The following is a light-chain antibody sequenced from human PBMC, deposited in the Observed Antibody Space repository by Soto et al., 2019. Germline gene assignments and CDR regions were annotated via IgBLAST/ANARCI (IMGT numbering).Light chain of an antibody. V-gene: IGKV3-20*01. CDR3: HQYGSSAWT. CDR2: GAS. CDR1: QGVSSSY. J-gene: IGKJ1*01. Sequence: EIVLTQSPGTLSLSPGERATLSCRASQGVSSSYLAWYQQKPGQAPRLLIYGASSRATGIPDRFSGGGSGTDFTLTIRRLETQAFAVYYCHQYGSSAWTFGQGTKVDIK.